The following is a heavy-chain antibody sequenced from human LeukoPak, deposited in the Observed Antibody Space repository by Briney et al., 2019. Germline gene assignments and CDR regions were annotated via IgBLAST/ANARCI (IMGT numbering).Heavy chain of an antibody. CDR2: IYYSGST. CDR1: GGSISSSSYY. V-gene: IGHV4-39*01. J-gene: IGHJ4*02. Sequence: SETLSLTCTVSGGSISSSSYYWGWIRQPPGKGLEWIGSIYYSGSTNYNPSLKSRVTISVDTSKNQFSLKLSSVTAADTAAYYCARQGYYRSAFHYWGQGTLVTVSS. CDR3: ARQGYYRSAFHY. D-gene: IGHD1-14*01.